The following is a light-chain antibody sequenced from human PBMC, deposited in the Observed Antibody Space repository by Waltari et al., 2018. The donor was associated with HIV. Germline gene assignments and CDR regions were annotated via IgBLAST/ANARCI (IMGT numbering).Light chain of an antibody. Sequence: EIVMTQSPDTLSVSQGEGATLSCRASQSVSTNLAWYQQKPGQAPRLLIYGASTRATGIPARFSGGGSGTEFTLTISSLQSEDFAVYYCQQYNKWPPNTFGQGTRLDIK. CDR3: QQYNKWPPNT. J-gene: IGKJ5*01. V-gene: IGKV3-15*01. CDR2: GAS. CDR1: QSVSTN.